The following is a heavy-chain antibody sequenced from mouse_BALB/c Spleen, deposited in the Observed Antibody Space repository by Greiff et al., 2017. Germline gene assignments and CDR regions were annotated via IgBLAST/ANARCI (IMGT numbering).Heavy chain of an antibody. CDR1: GYAFTNYL. J-gene: IGHJ2*01. V-gene: IGHV1-54*01. CDR3: ASRSYYMDY. Sequence: QVHVKQSGAELVRPGTSVKVSCKASGYAFTNYLIEWVKQRPGQGLEWIGVINPGSGGTNYNEKFKGKATLTADKSSSTAYMQLSSLTSDDSAVYFCASRSYYMDYWGQGTTLTVSS. CDR2: INPGSGGT.